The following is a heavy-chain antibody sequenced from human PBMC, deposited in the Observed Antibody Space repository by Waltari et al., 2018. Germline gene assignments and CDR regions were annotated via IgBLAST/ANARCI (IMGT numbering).Heavy chain of an antibody. J-gene: IGHJ3*02. CDR3: TRLSGPDAFDI. V-gene: IGHV3-73*02. CDR2: IRSKANSYAT. D-gene: IGHD3-3*01. Sequence: EVQLVESGGGLVQPGGSLKLSCAASGFTFSGSAMHWVRRASGKGLEWVGRIRSKANSYATAYAASVKGRFTISRDDSKNTAYLQMNSLKTEDTAVYYCTRLSGPDAFDIWGQGTMVTVSS. CDR1: GFTFSGSA.